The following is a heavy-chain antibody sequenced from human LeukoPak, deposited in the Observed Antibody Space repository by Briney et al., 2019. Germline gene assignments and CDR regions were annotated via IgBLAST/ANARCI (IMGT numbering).Heavy chain of an antibody. J-gene: IGHJ4*02. CDR3: AKDKEGFMVRGVKDY. CDR2: ISGSGSRT. CDR1: GFTFSSYI. V-gene: IGHV3-23*01. Sequence: GGSLRLSCAASGFTFSSYIMTWVRQAPGKGLEWVSVISGSGSRTYYADSVKGRFTISRDNSRNTIYLQMTSLRAEDTAVYYCAKDKEGFMVRGVKDYWGQGTLVTVSS. D-gene: IGHD3-10*01.